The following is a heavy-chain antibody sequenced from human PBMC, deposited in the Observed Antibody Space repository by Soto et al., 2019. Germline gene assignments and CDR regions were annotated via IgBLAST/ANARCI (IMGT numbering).Heavy chain of an antibody. D-gene: IGHD3-3*01. CDR1: GYTFTSYY. Sequence: ASVKVSGTASGYTFTSYYMHCVRQAPGQGLEWMGIINPSGGSTSYAQKFQGRVTMTRDTSTSTVYMELSSLRSEDTAVYYCARGNGTYYDFWSGYYDGGMDVWGQGTTVTVSS. CDR2: INPSGGST. J-gene: IGHJ6*02. V-gene: IGHV1-46*01. CDR3: ARGNGTYYDFWSGYYDGGMDV.